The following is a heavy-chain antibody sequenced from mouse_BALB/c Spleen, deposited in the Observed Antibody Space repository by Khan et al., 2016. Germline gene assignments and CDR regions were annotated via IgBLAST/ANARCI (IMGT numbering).Heavy chain of an antibody. J-gene: IGHJ3*01. CDR2: IDPENGNT. D-gene: IGHD2-3*01. CDR1: DFNIKDYY. Sequence: VQLKQSGAELVRPGALVKLSCKASDFNIKDYYMHWVKQRPEQGLEWIGWIDPENGNTIYDPKFQGKASITADTSSNTAYLQLSSLTSEDTAVYYCARGYDVYYRFAYWGQGTLVTVSA. V-gene: IGHV14-1*02. CDR3: ARGYDVYYRFAY.